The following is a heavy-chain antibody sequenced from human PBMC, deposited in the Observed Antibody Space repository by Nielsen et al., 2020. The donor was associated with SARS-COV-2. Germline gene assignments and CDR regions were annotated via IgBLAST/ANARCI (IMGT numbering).Heavy chain of an antibody. Sequence: PVKVSCKASGGTFSSYAISWVRQAPGQGLEWMGGIIPIFGTANYAQKFQGRVTITADESTSTAYMELSSLRSEDTAVYYCASRDHTATAWSMDVWGQGTTVTVSS. V-gene: IGHV1-69*13. CDR3: ASRDHTATAWSMDV. CDR2: IIPIFGTA. CDR1: GGTFSSYA. D-gene: IGHD5-18*01. J-gene: IGHJ6*02.